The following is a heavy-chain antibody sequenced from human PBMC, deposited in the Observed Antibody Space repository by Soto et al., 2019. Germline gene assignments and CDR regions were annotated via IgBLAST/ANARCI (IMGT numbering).Heavy chain of an antibody. CDR1: GGSFSGYY. D-gene: IGHD3-10*01. CDR2: INHSGST. Sequence: QVQLQQWGAGLLKPSETLSLTCAVYGGSFSGYYWSWIRQPPGKGLEWIGEINHSGSTNYNPSLMSRVTISVDTSKNHFSLKLSSVTAADTAVYYCAREPLWFGELGTYNWFDPWGQGTLVTVSS. J-gene: IGHJ5*02. CDR3: AREPLWFGELGTYNWFDP. V-gene: IGHV4-34*01.